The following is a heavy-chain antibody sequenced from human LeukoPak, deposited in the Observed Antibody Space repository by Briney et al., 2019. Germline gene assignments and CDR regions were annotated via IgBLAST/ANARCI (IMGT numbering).Heavy chain of an antibody. J-gene: IGHJ3*02. V-gene: IGHV3-9*01. Sequence: GGSLRLSCAASGFTFDDYAMHWVRQAPGKGLEWVSGISWNSGSIGYADSVKGRFTISRDNAKNSLYLQMNSLRAEDTALYYCAKDSYEGGPPYAFDIWGQGTMVTVSS. CDR3: AKDSYEGGPPYAFDI. D-gene: IGHD2-2*01. CDR1: GFTFDDYA. CDR2: ISWNSGSI.